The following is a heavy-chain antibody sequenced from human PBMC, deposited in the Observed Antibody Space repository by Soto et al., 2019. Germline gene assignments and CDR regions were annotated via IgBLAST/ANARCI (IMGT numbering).Heavy chain of an antibody. CDR2: IYYSGTT. CDR3: ARQSPDYLGSVGWFDP. V-gene: IGHV4-39*01. Sequence: SETLSLTCTVSGGSISSSIYYWVWIRQPPGKGLEWIGSIYYSGTTYYNPSLKSRVTISVDTSKNQFSLKLRSVTAADTAVYYCARQSPDYLGSVGWFDPWGQGTLVTVSS. J-gene: IGHJ5*02. D-gene: IGHD1-26*01. CDR1: GGSISSSIYY.